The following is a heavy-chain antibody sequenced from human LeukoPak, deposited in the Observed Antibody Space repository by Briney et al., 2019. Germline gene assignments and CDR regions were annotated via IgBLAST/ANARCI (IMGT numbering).Heavy chain of an antibody. CDR2: INPNSGGT. CDR1: GYTFTGYY. V-gene: IGHV1-2*02. J-gene: IGHJ4*02. Sequence: ASVKVSCKASGYTFTGYYMHWVRQAPGQGLEWMGWINPNSGGTNCAQKFQGRVTMTRDTSISTAYMELSRLRSDDTAVYYCARGGGGGGYYDSSGYLYYWGQGTLVTVSS. D-gene: IGHD3-22*01. CDR3: ARGGGGGGYYDSSGYLYY.